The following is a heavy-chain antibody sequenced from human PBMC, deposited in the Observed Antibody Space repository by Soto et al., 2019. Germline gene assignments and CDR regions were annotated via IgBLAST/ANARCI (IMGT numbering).Heavy chain of an antibody. J-gene: IGHJ4*02. CDR2: IYHGGTT. V-gene: IGHV4-38-2*01. CDR3: ARIVYDSRLNYLYFDY. Sequence: TSETLSLTCAVSGYSLSSGSYWGWIRQPPGKGPEWIASIYHGGTTFYNPSLKSRVTLSVDRSKNHYSLKLRSVTAADTAKYYCARIVYDSRLNYLYFDYWGPGTLLTVSS. CDR1: GYSLSSGSY. D-gene: IGHD3-22*01.